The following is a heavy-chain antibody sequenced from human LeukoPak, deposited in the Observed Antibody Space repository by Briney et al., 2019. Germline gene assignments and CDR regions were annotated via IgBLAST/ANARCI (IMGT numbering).Heavy chain of an antibody. J-gene: IGHJ4*02. D-gene: IGHD3-22*01. CDR2: ISSSGSMI. CDR1: GFTFSSYW. Sequence: KSGGSLRLSCAASGFTFSSYWMSWIRQAPGKGLEWVSYISSSGSMIYYADSVKGRFAISRDDAKNSLFLQMNSLRAEDTAVYYCARAERYYYDSSAFLYWGQGTLVTVSS. CDR3: ARAERYYYDSSAFLY. V-gene: IGHV3-11*04.